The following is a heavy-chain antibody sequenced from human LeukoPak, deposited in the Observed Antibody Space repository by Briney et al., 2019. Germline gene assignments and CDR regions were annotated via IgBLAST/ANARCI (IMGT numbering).Heavy chain of an antibody. CDR1: GGPVSSHF. CDR3: ARDHLPAGAPGYYMDV. J-gene: IGHJ6*03. Sequence: SEPLSLTCTVSGGPVSSHFWSWIRQPPGKGLEWIGYIYNSGITNYNPSLKSRVTMSVDTSKNQFSLMLRSVTAADTAVYYCARDHLPAGAPGYYMDVWGKGTTVTVSS. CDR2: IYNSGIT. D-gene: IGHD4/OR15-4a*01. V-gene: IGHV4-59*02.